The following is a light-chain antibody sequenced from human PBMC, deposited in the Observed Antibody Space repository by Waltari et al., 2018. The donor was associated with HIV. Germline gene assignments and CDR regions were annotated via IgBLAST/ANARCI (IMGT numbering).Light chain of an antibody. CDR3: GTWHSNSHWV. V-gene: IGLV5-52*01. CDR1: RCFSVVEFW. J-gene: IGLJ3*02. CDR2: YHSDSNK. Sequence: QPVRTQPSSHSASSGASVRLTCMQHRCFSVVEFWIRSYQLKQGDPPRYLLYYHSDSNKVKGSGVPSRFSGSNDASANAGILRISGLQPEDEADYYCGTWHSNSHWVFGGGTKLTVL.